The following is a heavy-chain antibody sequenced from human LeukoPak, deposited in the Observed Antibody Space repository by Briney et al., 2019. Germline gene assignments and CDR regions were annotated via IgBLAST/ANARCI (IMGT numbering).Heavy chain of an antibody. CDR3: AFEGPVSGYAFDP. CDR2: INHSGGT. CDR1: GGSFSEYY. D-gene: IGHD5-12*01. J-gene: IGHJ5*02. Sequence: SETLSLTCAVYGGSFSEYYWSWIRQPPGKGLEWIRQINHSGGTNYHPSLKTRVTISLDTSKNQVSLKLRSVTAADTAVYYCAFEGPVSGYAFDPWGQGALVAVSS. V-gene: IGHV4-34*01.